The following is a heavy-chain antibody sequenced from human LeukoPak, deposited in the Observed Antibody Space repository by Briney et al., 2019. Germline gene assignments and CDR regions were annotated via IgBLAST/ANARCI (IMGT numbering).Heavy chain of an antibody. CDR1: GGSISSSSYY. J-gene: IGHJ4*02. V-gene: IGHV4-39*07. Sequence: TSVTLSLTCTVSGGSISSSSYYWGWIRQPPGKGLEWIGSIYQSGSTYYNPSLKSRVIISIDTAKNQFSLKLSSVTAADTAVYYCGRDRPVDYWGQGTLVTVSS. CDR3: GRDRPVDY. CDR2: IYQSGST.